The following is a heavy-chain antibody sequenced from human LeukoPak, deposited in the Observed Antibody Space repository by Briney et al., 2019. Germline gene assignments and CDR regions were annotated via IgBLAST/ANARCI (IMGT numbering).Heavy chain of an antibody. D-gene: IGHD4-17*01. CDR3: ARSLGGDDYGDFDY. CDR1: GFTFSSYS. CDR2: ISSSSSYI. Sequence: PGGSLRLPCAASGFTFSSYSMNWVRQAPGKGLEWVSSISSSSSYICYADSVKGRFTISRDNARNSLYLQMNSLRAEDTAVYYCARSLGGDDYGDFDYWGQGTLVTVSS. J-gene: IGHJ4*02. V-gene: IGHV3-21*01.